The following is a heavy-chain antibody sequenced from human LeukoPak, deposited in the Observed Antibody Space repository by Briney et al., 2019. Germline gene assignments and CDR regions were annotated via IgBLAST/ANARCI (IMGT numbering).Heavy chain of an antibody. CDR1: GGSISSHNW. CDR3: ARVRGSYYYYYYMDV. CDR2: IFHNGNT. Sequence: ASETLSLTCAVSGGSISSHNWWSWVRQPPGKGLEWIGEIFHNGNTGYDPSLKSRVTISVDTSKNQFSLKLSSVTAADTAVYYCARVRGSYYYYYYMDVWGKGTTVTVSS. D-gene: IGHD1-26*01. J-gene: IGHJ6*03. V-gene: IGHV4-4*02.